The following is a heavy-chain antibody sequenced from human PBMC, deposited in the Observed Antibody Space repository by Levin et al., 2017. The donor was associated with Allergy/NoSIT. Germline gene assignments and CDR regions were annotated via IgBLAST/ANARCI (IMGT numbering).Heavy chain of an antibody. Sequence: ASVKVSCKASGYTFTGYYMHWVRQAPGQGLEWMGWINPNSGGTNYAQKFQGRVTMTRDTSISTAYMELSRLRSDDTAVYYCARERIVVVPAASARDYYYYGMDVWGQGTTVTVSS. V-gene: IGHV1-2*02. CDR2: INPNSGGT. J-gene: IGHJ6*02. CDR1: GYTFTGYY. CDR3: ARERIVVVPAASARDYYYYGMDV. D-gene: IGHD2-2*01.